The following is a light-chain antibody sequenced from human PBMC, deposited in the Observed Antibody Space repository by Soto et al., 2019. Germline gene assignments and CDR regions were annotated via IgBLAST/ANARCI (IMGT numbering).Light chain of an antibody. CDR1: QSISSY. J-gene: IGKJ1*01. CDR3: QQSYSTPRT. V-gene: IGKV1-39*01. CDR2: AAS. Sequence: DIQMTQSPSSLSASVGDXVTIXXRSSQSISSYLNWYQQKPGKAPKLLIYAASSLQSGVPSRFSGSGSGTDFTLTISSLQPEDFATYYCQQSYSTPRTFGQGTKVDI.